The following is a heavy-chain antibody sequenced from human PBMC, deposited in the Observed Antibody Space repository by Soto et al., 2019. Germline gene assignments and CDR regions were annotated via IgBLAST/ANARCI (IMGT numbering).Heavy chain of an antibody. V-gene: IGHV3-23*01. J-gene: IGHJ6*02. CDR2: ISGSGGST. CDR3: AKVGYCSSTSCRVLGMDV. D-gene: IGHD2-2*01. CDR1: GFTFSSYA. Sequence: GGSLRLSCAASGFTFSSYAMSWVRQAPGKGLEWVSAISGSGGSTYYADSVKGRFTISRDNSKNTLYLQMNSLRAEDTAVYYCAKVGYCSSTSCRVLGMDVWGQGTTVTAP.